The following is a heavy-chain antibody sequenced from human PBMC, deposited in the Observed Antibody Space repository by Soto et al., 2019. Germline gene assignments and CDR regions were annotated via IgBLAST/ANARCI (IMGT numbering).Heavy chain of an antibody. D-gene: IGHD6-19*01. Sequence: QITLKESGPTLVKPTQPLTLTCTFSGFSLSTSAVGVGWIRQPPGKALEWLAFIYWDDNKHYSPSLERRLTITKDTSKNQVVLTMTNMDPVDTATYFCAHSSGWLFDYWGQGTLVTVSS. V-gene: IGHV2-5*02. CDR1: GFSLSTSAVG. CDR3: AHSSGWLFDY. CDR2: IYWDDNK. J-gene: IGHJ4*02.